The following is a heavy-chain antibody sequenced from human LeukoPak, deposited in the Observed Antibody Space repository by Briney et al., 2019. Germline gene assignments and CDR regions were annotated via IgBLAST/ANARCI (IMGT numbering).Heavy chain of an antibody. CDR1: GFTFSDYY. J-gene: IGHJ6*03. Sequence: PGGSLRLSCAASGFTFSDYYMSWIRQAPGKRLEWVSYISSSGSTIYYADSVKGRFTISRDNAKNSLYLQMNSLRAEDTAVYYCARASYDSSGYLYYYYYYYMDVWGKGTTVTVSS. D-gene: IGHD3-22*01. V-gene: IGHV3-11*04. CDR3: ARASYDSSGYLYYYYYYYMDV. CDR2: ISSSGSTI.